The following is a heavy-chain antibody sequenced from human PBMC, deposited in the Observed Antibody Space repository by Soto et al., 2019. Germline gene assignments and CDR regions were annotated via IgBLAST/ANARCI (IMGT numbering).Heavy chain of an antibody. V-gene: IGHV4-39*01. J-gene: IGHJ5*02. CDR2: MYYSGTS. D-gene: IGHD1-1*01. Sequence: QLQLQESGPGLVKPSETLSLPCTVSGGSISDDTYYWGWIRQPPGKGLEWIGSMYYSGTSSYNPSLKSRVRMSVDTSKKQLSLRLTSVTAADTAVYYCARLHCHSPNCAPLDPWGQGTLVTVSS. CDR3: ARLHCHSPNCAPLDP. CDR1: GGSISDDTYY.